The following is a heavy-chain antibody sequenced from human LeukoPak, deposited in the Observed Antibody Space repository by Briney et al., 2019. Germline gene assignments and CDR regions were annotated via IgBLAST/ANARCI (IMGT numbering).Heavy chain of an antibody. J-gene: IGHJ6*03. CDR2: IYYSGST. D-gene: IGHD5-18*01. CDR3: ARGGYSYGYMYYYYMDV. V-gene: IGHV4-59*12. CDR1: GGSISSYY. Sequence: SETLSLTCTVSGGSISSYYWSWIRQRPGKGLDWIGYIYYSGSTNYNPSLKSRVTMSVDTSKNQFSLKLSSVTAADTAVYYCARGGYSYGYMYYYYMDVWGKGTTVTVSS.